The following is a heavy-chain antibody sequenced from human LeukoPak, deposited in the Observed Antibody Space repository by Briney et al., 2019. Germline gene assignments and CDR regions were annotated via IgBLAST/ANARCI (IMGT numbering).Heavy chain of an antibody. CDR1: GFTFSDHY. CDR2: TRNKANSYTT. D-gene: IGHD4-23*01. Sequence: GGSLRLSCAASGFTFSDHYMDWVRQAPGKGLEWVGRTRNKANSYTTEYAASVKGRFTISRDDSKNSLYLQMNSLKTEDTAVYYCARAIDYGGNSHFDYWGQGTLVTVSS. V-gene: IGHV3-72*01. J-gene: IGHJ4*02. CDR3: ARAIDYGGNSHFDY.